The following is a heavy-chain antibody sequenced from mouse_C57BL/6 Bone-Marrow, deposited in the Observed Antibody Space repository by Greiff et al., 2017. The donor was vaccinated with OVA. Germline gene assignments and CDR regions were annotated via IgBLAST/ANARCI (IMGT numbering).Heavy chain of an antibody. V-gene: IGHV1-54*01. CDR1: GYAFTNYL. J-gene: IGHJ2*01. Sequence: QVQLQQSGAELVRPGTSVKVSCKASGYAFTNYLIEWVKQRPGQGLEWIGVINPGSSGTNYNEKFKGKATLTADKSSSTAYMQLSSLTSEDSAVYFCAIGGNYYFDYWGQGTTLTVSS. CDR3: AIGGNYYFDY. D-gene: IGHD2-1*01. CDR2: INPGSSGT.